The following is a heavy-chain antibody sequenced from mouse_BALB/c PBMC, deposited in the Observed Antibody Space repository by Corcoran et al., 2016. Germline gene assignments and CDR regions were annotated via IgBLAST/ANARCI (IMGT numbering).Heavy chain of an antibody. CDR2: IDPANGNT. D-gene: IGHD2-12*01. Sequence: EVQLQQSGAELVKPGASVKLSCTASGFNIKDTYMHWVKQRPEQGLEWIGRIDPANGNTKYDPKFQGKATITADTSSNTAYLQLSSLTSEDTAVYYCASYDLFAYWGQGTLVTVSA. CDR1: GFNIKDTY. CDR3: ASYDLFAY. J-gene: IGHJ3*01. V-gene: IGHV14-3*02.